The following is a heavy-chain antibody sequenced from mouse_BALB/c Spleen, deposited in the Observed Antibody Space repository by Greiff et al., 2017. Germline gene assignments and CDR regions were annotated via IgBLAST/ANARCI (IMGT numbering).Heavy chain of an antibody. V-gene: IGHV3-8*02. CDR1: GDSITSGY. J-gene: IGHJ3*01. CDR2: ISYSGST. D-gene: IGHD3-1*01. Sequence: EVKLQESGPSLVKPSQTLSLTCSVTGDSITSGYWNWIRKFPGNKLEYMGYISYSGSTYYNPSLKSRISITRDTSKNQYYLQLNSVTTEDTATYYCARTARATGTWFAYWGQGTLVTVSA. CDR3: ARTARATGTWFAY.